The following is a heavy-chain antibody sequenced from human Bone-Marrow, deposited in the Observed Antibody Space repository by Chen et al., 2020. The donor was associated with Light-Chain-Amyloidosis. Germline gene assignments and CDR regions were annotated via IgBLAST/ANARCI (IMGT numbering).Heavy chain of an antibody. CDR3: ARDPWGAGSAFDV. V-gene: IGHV7-4-1*02. J-gene: IGHJ3*01. CDR2: INTNTGRP. D-gene: IGHD7-27*01. CDR1: GYRFSDYS. Sequence: QVQLVQSGSELRRPGASVNISCKISGYRFSDYSLNWVQQTPGHGLEFMGWINTNTGRPTYAQGFTGRFVFSVDTSVSTAYLHITYLKSEDTGTYYCARDPWGAGSAFDVWGRGTHVTVSA.